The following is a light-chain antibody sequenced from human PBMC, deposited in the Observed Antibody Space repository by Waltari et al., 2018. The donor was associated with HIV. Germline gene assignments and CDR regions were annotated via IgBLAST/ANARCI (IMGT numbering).Light chain of an antibody. J-gene: IGLJ1*01. Sequence: QSALTQPASVSGSPGQSITISCTGTSSDVGGYNYVSLYQQHPGKAPKLLIYEVSIRPSVVSNRFSGSKSGNTASLTISGLQAEDEADYYCNSYTSSTTRVFGTGTKVTVL. V-gene: IGLV2-14*01. CDR2: EVS. CDR3: NSYTSSTTRV. CDR1: SSDVGGYNY.